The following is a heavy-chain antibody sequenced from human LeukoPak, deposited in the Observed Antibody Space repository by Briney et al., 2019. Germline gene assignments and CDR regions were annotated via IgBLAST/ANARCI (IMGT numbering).Heavy chain of an antibody. V-gene: IGHV3-30*04. J-gene: IGHJ4*02. CDR2: ISYDGSNK. CDR1: GFTFSSYA. CDR3: AKDRGAVAATIFDY. D-gene: IGHD6-19*01. Sequence: PGGSLRLSCAASGFTFSSYAMHWVRQAPGKGLEWVALISYDGSNKYYADSVKGRFTISRDNSKNTLYLQMNSLRAEDTAVYYCAKDRGAVAATIFDYWGQGTLVTVSS.